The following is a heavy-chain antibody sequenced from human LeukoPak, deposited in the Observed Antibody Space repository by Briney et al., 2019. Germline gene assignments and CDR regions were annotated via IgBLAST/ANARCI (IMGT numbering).Heavy chain of an antibody. J-gene: IGHJ4*02. CDR3: ARDLDTMVRGVKGPWYFDY. CDR2: ISAYNGNT. CDR1: GYTFTSYG. D-gene: IGHD3-10*01. Sequence: GASVKVSCKASGYTFTSYGISWVRQAPGQGLEWMGWISAYNGNTNYAQKLQGRVTMTTDTSTSTAYMELRSLRSDGTAVYYCARDLDTMVRGVKGPWYFDYWGQGTLVTVSS. V-gene: IGHV1-18*01.